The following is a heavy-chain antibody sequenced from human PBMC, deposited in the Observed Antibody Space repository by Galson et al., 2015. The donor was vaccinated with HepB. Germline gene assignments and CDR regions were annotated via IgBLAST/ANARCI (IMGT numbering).Heavy chain of an antibody. J-gene: IGHJ6*02. D-gene: IGHD2-21*02. CDR2: IYYSGST. CDR1: GGSISSSSYY. Sequence: LSLTCTVSGGSISSSSYYWGWIRQPPGKGLEWIGSIYYSGSTYYNPSLKSRVTISVDTSKNQFSLKLSSVTAAETAVYYCARSAVPGMDVRGQGTTVTVSS. V-gene: IGHV4-39*01. CDR3: ARSAVPGMDV.